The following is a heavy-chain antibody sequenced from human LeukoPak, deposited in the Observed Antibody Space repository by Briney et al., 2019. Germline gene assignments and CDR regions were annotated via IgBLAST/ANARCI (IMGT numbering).Heavy chain of an antibody. CDR1: GCSISSYY. CDR3: ARDSGTTGEVKFDP. J-gene: IGHJ5*02. CDR2: IYYSGTT. D-gene: IGHD3-10*01. V-gene: IGHV4-59*12. Sequence: SETLSLTCTVSGCSISSYYWSWIRQPPGKGLEYIWYIYYSGTTNYNPSLKSRVTMSLDTSKNQFSLKLSSVTAADTAVYYCARDSGTTGEVKFDPWGQGTLVTAS.